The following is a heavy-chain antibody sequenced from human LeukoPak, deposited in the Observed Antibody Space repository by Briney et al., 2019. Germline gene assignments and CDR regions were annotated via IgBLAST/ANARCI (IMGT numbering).Heavy chain of an antibody. CDR3: ARGLQENLAWLTAFSAFDI. CDR1: GYTFTSYG. V-gene: IGHV1-18*01. CDR2: ISAYNGNT. Sequence: ASVKVSCKTSGYTFTSYGISWVRQAPGQGLERMGWISAYNGNTNYAQKVQGRVTMTTDTSTSTAYMELRSLRSDDTAVYYCARGLQENLAWLTAFSAFDIWGQGTMVTVSS. D-gene: IGHD6-19*01. J-gene: IGHJ3*02.